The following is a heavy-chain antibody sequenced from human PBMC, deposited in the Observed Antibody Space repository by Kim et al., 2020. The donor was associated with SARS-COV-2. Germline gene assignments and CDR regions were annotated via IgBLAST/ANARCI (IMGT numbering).Heavy chain of an antibody. V-gene: IGHV1-3*01. Sequence: NKQYRPNFQGRVAITRNTSAGTVYMELSTLRSEDTAVYCCARDLKLSGYFDCWGQGTLVTVSS. D-gene: IGHD3-10*01. CDR3: ARDLKLSGYFDC. J-gene: IGHJ4*02. CDR2: NK.